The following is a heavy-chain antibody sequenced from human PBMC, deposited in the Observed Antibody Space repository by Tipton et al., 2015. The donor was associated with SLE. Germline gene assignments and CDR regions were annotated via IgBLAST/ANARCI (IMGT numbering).Heavy chain of an antibody. CDR3: TKGNIVAGPAATPPY. CDR1: GYTFTSYY. CDR2: VNPSVNTT. D-gene: IGHD2-2*01. Sequence: QSGPEVKKPGASVKVSCKTSGYTFTSYYIHWVRQAPGQGLEWMGIVNPSVNTTIYAQKFQGRVTMTPDTSTSTAYMELSSLRSEDTAIYYCTKGNIVAGPAATPPYWGQGTLVGVS. J-gene: IGHJ4*02. V-gene: IGHV1-46*01.